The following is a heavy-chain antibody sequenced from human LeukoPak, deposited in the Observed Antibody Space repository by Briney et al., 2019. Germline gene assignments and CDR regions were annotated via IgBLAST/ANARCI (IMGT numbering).Heavy chain of an antibody. CDR2: ISSSSSYI. Sequence: GGSLRLSCAASGFTFSSYSMNWVRQAPGEGLEWVSSISSSSSYIYYADSVKGRFTISRDNAKNSLYLQMNSLRAEDTAVYYCARDERIRYSSSWYGVSDYWGQGTLVTVSS. CDR1: GFTFSSYS. J-gene: IGHJ4*02. D-gene: IGHD6-13*01. V-gene: IGHV3-21*01. CDR3: ARDERIRYSSSWYGVSDY.